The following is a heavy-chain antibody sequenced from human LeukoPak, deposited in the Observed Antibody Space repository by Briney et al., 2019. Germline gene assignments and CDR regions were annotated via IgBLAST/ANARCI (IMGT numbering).Heavy chain of an antibody. Sequence: PSETLSLTCTVSGGSISTSSYYWGWIRQPPGKGLEGIGSIYYSGSTYYNPSLKSRVTISLDTSKNQFSLKLSSVTAADTAVYYCARSYSGYDYRYYFDYWGQGTLVTVSS. V-gene: IGHV4-39*07. CDR2: IYYSGST. J-gene: IGHJ4*02. D-gene: IGHD5-12*01. CDR3: ARSYSGYDYRYYFDY. CDR1: GGSISTSSYY.